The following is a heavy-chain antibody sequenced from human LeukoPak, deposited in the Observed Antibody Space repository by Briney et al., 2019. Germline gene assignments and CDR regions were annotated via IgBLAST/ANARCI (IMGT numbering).Heavy chain of an antibody. D-gene: IGHD5-12*01. Sequence: PSETLSLTCAVYGGSFSGYYWSWIRQPPGKGLEWIGEINHSGSTNYNPPLKSRVTISVDTSKNQFSLKLSSVTAADTAVYYCARDVDPGVGYYGMDVWGQGTTVTVSS. CDR1: GGSFSGYY. J-gene: IGHJ6*02. V-gene: IGHV4-34*01. CDR2: INHSGST. CDR3: ARDVDPGVGYYGMDV.